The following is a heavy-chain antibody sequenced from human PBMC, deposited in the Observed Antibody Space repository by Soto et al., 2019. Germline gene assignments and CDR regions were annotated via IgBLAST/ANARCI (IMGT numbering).Heavy chain of an antibody. V-gene: IGHV1-18*01. Sequence: QVQLVQSGAEVKKPGASVKVSCKASGYTLNTYGITWVRQSPGQGLEWMGWISANNDHTNYPQKLQGRVTMTTDTSTRTAYMELRSLTSDDTSVYYCARGTYFDYWGQGTLVTVSS. CDR1: GYTLNTYG. CDR3: ARGTYFDY. CDR2: ISANNDHT. J-gene: IGHJ4*02.